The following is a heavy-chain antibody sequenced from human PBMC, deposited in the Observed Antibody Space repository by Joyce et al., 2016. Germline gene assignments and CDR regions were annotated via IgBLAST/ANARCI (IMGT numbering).Heavy chain of an antibody. J-gene: IGHJ3*02. CDR2: ISTGGGTT. D-gene: IGHD7-27*01. CDR1: GFTFGKCA. CDR3: AAKDRTGESHAFDI. V-gene: IGHV3-23*01. Sequence: EVQLLESGGGLVQPWGSLRLSCAASGFTFGKCAMGWVRQAPGKGQEWLSAISTGGGTTLYADSVRGRFTISRDNSKNTLYLQMNSLRVDDTAIFYCAAKDRTGESHAFDIWGQGTKVTVSS.